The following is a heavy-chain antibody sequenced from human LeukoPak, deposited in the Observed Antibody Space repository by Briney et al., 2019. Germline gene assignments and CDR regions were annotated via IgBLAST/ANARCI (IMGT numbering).Heavy chain of an antibody. Sequence: ASVKVSCKASGGTFSSYAISWVRQAPGQGLEWMGGIIPIFGTANYAQKFQGRGTITADESTSTAYMELSSLRSEDTAVYYCARDVPVEMATQQHLYYGMDVWGQGTTVTVSS. J-gene: IGHJ6*02. CDR2: IIPIFGTA. CDR1: GGTFSSYA. V-gene: IGHV1-69*13. D-gene: IGHD5-24*01. CDR3: ARDVPVEMATQQHLYYGMDV.